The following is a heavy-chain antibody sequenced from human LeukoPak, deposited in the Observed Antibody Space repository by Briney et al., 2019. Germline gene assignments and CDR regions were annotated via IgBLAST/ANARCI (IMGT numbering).Heavy chain of an antibody. CDR3: ARINSIHDALDI. CDR2: IYYSGTS. CDR1: GGSVSSGSYY. D-gene: IGHD2/OR15-2a*01. J-gene: IGHJ3*02. Sequence: SETLSLTCTVSGGSVSSGSYYWSWIRQLPGKGLEWIGYIYYSGTSKYKASLTSRVTISVDTSKNQFSLKLNSVTAADTAVYYCARINSIHDALDIWGQGTVVTVSS. V-gene: IGHV4-61*01.